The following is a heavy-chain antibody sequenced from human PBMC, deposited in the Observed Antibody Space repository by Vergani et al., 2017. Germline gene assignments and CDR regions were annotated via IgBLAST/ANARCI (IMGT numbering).Heavy chain of an antibody. V-gene: IGHV4-59*01. CDR3: AGDSSSWQRADY. CDR1: GVSITTYY. J-gene: IGHJ4*02. Sequence: QVRLQESGPGLVKPSETLSLICTVSGVSITTYYWSWVRQPPGKGLEWLGYIYYSGSTTFNPSLKNRLTISVDTSKNQFSLRLSSVTAADTALYYCAGDSSSWQRADYWGQGTLVTVSS. CDR2: IYYSGST. D-gene: IGHD6-13*01.